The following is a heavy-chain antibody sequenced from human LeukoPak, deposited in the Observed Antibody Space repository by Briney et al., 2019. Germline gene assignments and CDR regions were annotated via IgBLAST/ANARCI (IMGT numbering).Heavy chain of an antibody. J-gene: IGHJ3*02. Sequence: GGSLRLSCAASGFTFSSYAMSWVRQAPGKGLEWVSALSGSGGSTYCADSVKGRFTIARDNSKNKLYLQMNSLRAEDTAVYYCAKEETAYCGGDCYRTAFDIWGQGTMVTVSS. V-gene: IGHV3-23*01. CDR1: GFTFSSYA. D-gene: IGHD2-21*02. CDR3: AKEETAYCGGDCYRTAFDI. CDR2: LSGSGGST.